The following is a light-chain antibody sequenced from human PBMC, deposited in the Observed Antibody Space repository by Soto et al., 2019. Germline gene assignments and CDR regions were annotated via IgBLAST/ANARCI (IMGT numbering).Light chain of an antibody. J-gene: IGKJ1*01. V-gene: IGKV1-12*01. CDR1: QGVGSW. Sequence: DIQMTQSPSSVSASVGDRVTITCRASQGVGSWLAWYQQKPGKAPKRLISAASSLQSGVPSRFSGSGSGTEFTLTISSLQPEDVATYYCQQANSIPWTFGRGTKVEIK. CDR3: QQANSIPWT. CDR2: AAS.